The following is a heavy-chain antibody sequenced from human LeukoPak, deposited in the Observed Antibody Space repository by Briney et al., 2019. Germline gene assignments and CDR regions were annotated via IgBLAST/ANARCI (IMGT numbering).Heavy chain of an antibody. V-gene: IGHV3-30-3*01. Sequence: PGGSLRLSCAASGFTFSSYAMHWVRQAPGKGLEWVAVISYDGSNKYYADSVKGRFTISRDNSKNTLYLQMNSLRAEDTAVYYCARNFRGVTGAFDIWGQGTMVTVSS. CDR2: ISYDGSNK. CDR1: GFTFSSYA. CDR3: ARNFRGVTGAFDI. D-gene: IGHD1-20*01. J-gene: IGHJ3*02.